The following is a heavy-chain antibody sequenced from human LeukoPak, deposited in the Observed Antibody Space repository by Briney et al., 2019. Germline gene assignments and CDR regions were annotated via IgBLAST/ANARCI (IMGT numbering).Heavy chain of an antibody. CDR2: IYSGGST. D-gene: IGHD2-15*01. J-gene: IGHJ4*02. CDR1: GITVSSNY. Sequence: GGSLRLSCAASGITVSSNYMSWVRQAPGKGLEWVSVIYSGGSTYYADSVKGRFTISRHNSKNTLYLQMNSLRAEDTAVYYCARDYCSGGSCYSDYWGQGTLVTVSS. V-gene: IGHV3-53*04. CDR3: ARDYCSGGSCYSDY.